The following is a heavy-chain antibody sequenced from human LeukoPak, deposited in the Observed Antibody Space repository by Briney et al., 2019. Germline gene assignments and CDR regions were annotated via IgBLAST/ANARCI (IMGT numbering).Heavy chain of an antibody. Sequence: GGSLRLSCAASGFTLSTYWMTWVRQAPGKGLEWVANIKQDGSEMYYVGSVKGRFTIPRDNAKNSLYLQMNSLRAEDTAVYYCARLWGWDYWGQGTLVTVSS. J-gene: IGHJ4*02. CDR1: GFTLSTYW. CDR2: IKQDGSEM. D-gene: IGHD2-21*01. V-gene: IGHV3-7*01. CDR3: ARLWGWDY.